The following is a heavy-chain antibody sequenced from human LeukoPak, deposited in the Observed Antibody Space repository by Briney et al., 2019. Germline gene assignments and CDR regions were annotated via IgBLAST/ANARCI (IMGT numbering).Heavy chain of an antibody. CDR3: ARTRGRGSGGHFDI. CDR2: ISSSSSYT. CDR1: GFTFGDEY. V-gene: IGHV3-11*06. Sequence: PGGSLRLSCAATGFTFGDEYMSWIRQAPGKGLEWVSYISSSSSYTNYADSVKGRFTISRDNAKNSLSLQMNSLRAEDTAVYYCARTRGRGSGGHFDIWGQGTMVTVSS. J-gene: IGHJ3*02.